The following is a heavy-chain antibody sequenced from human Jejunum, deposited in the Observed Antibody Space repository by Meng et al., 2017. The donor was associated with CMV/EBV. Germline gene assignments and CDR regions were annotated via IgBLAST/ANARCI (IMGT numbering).Heavy chain of an antibody. CDR3: ARGLNWLDP. Sequence: LRLACEASGFTFGGFAMSWVRQAPGKGLEWVSGSSSGSTYYAGSVKGRFSISRDNSKSTLFLQMNSLRDEDTAVYYCARGLNWLDPWGQGTLVTVSS. CDR1: GFTFGGFA. CDR2: SSSGST. D-gene: IGHD3-10*01. J-gene: IGHJ5*02. V-gene: IGHV3-23*01.